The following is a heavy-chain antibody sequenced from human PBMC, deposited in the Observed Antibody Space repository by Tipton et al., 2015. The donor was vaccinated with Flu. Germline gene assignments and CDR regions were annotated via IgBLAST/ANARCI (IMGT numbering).Heavy chain of an antibody. D-gene: IGHD6-6*01. Sequence: QLVQSGAEVKKPGASVRVSCKASGYTFTSYYIHWVRQAPGQGLEWMAIISPSGGSTSYAQKFQGRVTVTTDTSTSTVYMALSSLRSEDTAVYYCARDQSLSGRPGYWGQGTLVTVSS. CDR1: GYTFTSYY. CDR3: ARDQSLSGRPGY. V-gene: IGHV1-46*01. J-gene: IGHJ4*02. CDR2: ISPSGGST.